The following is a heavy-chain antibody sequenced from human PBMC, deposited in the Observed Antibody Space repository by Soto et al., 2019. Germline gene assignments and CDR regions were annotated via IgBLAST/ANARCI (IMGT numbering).Heavy chain of an antibody. CDR3: ARDDSGFSGSHYIDYFNY. Sequence: SETLSLTCTVSGGSVSSSSCYWGWIRQPPGKGLEWIGSIYYSGSTYYNPSLKSRVTFTRDTSAGTVYMQLSSLTSEDTAVYYCARDDSGFSGSHYIDYFNYWGQGALVTVSS. V-gene: IGHV4-39*02. CDR1: GGSVSSSSCY. CDR2: IYYSGST. J-gene: IGHJ4*02. D-gene: IGHD1-26*01.